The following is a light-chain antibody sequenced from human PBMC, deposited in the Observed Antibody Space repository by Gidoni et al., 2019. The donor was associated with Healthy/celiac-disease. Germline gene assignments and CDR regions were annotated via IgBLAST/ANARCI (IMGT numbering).Light chain of an antibody. CDR1: QSVSSY. J-gene: IGKJ1*01. V-gene: IGKV3-11*01. CDR2: EAS. CDR3: QQRSNWRT. Sequence: EDVLTQSTATLSLFPGERATLSRRASQSVSSYLGWYQQKPGQAPRLLIYEASNRATGIPARFSGSGSGKDFTLTSSSLEPEYFAVYYWQQRSNWRTFGQGTKVEIK.